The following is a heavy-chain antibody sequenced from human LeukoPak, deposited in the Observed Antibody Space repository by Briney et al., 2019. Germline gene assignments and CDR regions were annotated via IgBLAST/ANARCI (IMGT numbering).Heavy chain of an antibody. Sequence: ASVKVFCKASGYTFTSYYMHWVRQAPGQGLEWMGIINPSGGSTSYAQKFQGRVTMTRDTSTSTVYMELSSLRAEDTAVYYCARARGGPIESWGQGTLVTVRS. J-gene: IGHJ4*02. D-gene: IGHD3-10*01. V-gene: IGHV1-46*01. CDR3: ARARGGPIES. CDR1: GYTFTSYY. CDR2: INPSGGST.